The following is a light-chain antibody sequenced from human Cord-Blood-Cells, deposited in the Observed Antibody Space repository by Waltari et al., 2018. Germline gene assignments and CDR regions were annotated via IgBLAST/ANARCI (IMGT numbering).Light chain of an antibody. CDR1: SLRRYY. Sequence: SSELTQDTAVSVALGQTVRITCQGDSLRRYYASWYQEKPGQATVLVIYGKNNRPSGIPDRFSGSSSGNTASLTIAGAQAEDEADYYCNSRDSRGNHVVFGGGTKLTVL. V-gene: IGLV3-19*01. J-gene: IGLJ2*01. CDR2: GKN. CDR3: NSRDSRGNHVV.